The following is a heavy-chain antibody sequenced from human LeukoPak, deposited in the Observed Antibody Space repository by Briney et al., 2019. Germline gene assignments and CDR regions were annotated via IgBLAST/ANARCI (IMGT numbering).Heavy chain of an antibody. J-gene: IGHJ4*02. CDR3: ARRGGYDFSYDY. D-gene: IGHD5-12*01. Sequence: SSETLSLTCTVSGGSISSNIYYWGWIRQPPGTGLEWIGDIYYSGSTYYNPSLKSRVTISVDTSKNQFSLKLSSVTTADTAVYYCARRGGYDFSYDYWGQGILVTVSS. CDR1: GGSISSNIYY. V-gene: IGHV4-39*01. CDR2: IYYSGST.